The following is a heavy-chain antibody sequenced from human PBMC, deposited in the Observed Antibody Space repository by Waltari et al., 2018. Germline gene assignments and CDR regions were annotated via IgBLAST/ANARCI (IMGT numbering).Heavy chain of an antibody. J-gene: IGHJ5*02. Sequence: QVQLQTWGAGLFNSPEPQSLPCAVLVGPFSAYYCTWIRQPPGKGLEWIGYITPTGPTNYNSSLKSRVTMSIDTSKNQFSLTVTSVTAADTAIYYCAARRRSSGAGCDPWGQGTLVTVSS. D-gene: IGHD6-6*01. V-gene: IGHV4-34*02. CDR3: AARRRSSGAGCDP. CDR2: ITPTGPT. CDR1: VGPFSAYY.